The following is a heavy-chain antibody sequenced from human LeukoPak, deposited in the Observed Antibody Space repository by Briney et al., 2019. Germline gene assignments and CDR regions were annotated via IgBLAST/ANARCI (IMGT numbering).Heavy chain of an antibody. CDR3: ASSYGSGSSTYYYYGLDV. CDR1: GGTFSSYA. V-gene: IGHV1-69*04. CDR2: IIPIFGIA. D-gene: IGHD3-10*01. Sequence: ASVKVSCKASGGTFSSYAIGWVRQAPGQGLEWMGRIIPIFGIANYAQKFQGRVTITADKSTSTAYMELSSLRSEDTAVYYCASSYGSGSSTYYYYGLDVWGQGTTVTVFS. J-gene: IGHJ6*02.